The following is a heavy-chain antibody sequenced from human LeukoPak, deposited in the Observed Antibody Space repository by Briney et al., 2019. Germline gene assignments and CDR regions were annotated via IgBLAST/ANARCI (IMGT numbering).Heavy chain of an antibody. CDR2: IYPGDSDT. V-gene: IGHV5-51*01. CDR1: GYSFTNYW. J-gene: IGHJ4*02. CDR3: VRRADSSAYYTY. D-gene: IGHD3-22*01. Sequence: GESLKISCKGSGYSFTNYWIGWVRQMPGKGLEWMGIIYPGDSDTRYSPSFQGQVTISADKSIGTAYLQWGSLKASDTAMYYCVRRADSSAYYTYWGQGTLVTVFS.